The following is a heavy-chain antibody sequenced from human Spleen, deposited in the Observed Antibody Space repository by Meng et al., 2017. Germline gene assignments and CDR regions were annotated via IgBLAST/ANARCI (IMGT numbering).Heavy chain of an antibody. V-gene: IGHV4-39*07. CDR3: ARGRGGMATSFDY. CDR1: GGSISSSSYY. D-gene: IGHD5-24*01. Sequence: PQLQGPVPGLVKPSETLSRACIGSGGSISSSSYYWGWIRQPPGKGLERIGSIYYSGSTYYNPSLKSRVTISVDTSKNQFSLKLSSVTAADTAVYYCARGRGGMATSFDYWGQGTLVTVSS. J-gene: IGHJ4*02. CDR2: IYYSGST.